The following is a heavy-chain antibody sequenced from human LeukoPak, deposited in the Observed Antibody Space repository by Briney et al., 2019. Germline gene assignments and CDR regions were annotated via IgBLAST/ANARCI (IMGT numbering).Heavy chain of an antibody. D-gene: IGHD6-19*01. CDR3: AREGYSSGWYRS. Sequence: PSETLSLTCTVSGGSISSSSYYWGWICQPPGKGLEWIGSIYYSGSTYYNPSLKSRVTISVDTSKNQFSLKLSSVTAADTAVYYCAREGYSSGWYRSWGQGTLVTVSS. CDR1: GGSISSSSYY. J-gene: IGHJ5*02. CDR2: IYYSGST. V-gene: IGHV4-39*07.